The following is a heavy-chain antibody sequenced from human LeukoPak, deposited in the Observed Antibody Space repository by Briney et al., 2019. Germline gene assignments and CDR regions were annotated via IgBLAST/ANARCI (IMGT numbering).Heavy chain of an antibody. V-gene: IGHV4-34*01. CDR1: GTSFSSYY. D-gene: IGHD4-17*01. CDR2: VNHSGYT. Sequence: PSETLSLTCGVSGTSFSSYYWSWIRQTPGKRLEWIGEVNHSGYTNMNPSLKSRVTISVDTSKNQFSLMLTSVTAADTAVYFCARMTTGHDYWGQGTLVTVSS. J-gene: IGHJ4*02. CDR3: ARMTTGHDY.